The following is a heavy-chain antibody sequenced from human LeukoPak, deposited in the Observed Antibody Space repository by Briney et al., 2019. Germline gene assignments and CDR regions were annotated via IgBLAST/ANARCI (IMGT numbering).Heavy chain of an antibody. J-gene: IGHJ2*01. CDR2: IYNSGST. CDR1: AGSISTYY. Sequence: SETLSLTCTVSAGSISTYYWSWIRQPAGKGLEWIGHIYNSGSTTYNPSLKSRVTMSVDTPKNHFSLNLRSVTAADTAVYYCARTGYGDHFNLWGRGTLVTVSS. V-gene: IGHV4-4*07. CDR3: ARTGYGDHFNL. D-gene: IGHD4-17*01.